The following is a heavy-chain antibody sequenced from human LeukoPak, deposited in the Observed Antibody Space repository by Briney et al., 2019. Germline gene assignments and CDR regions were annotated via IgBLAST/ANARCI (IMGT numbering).Heavy chain of an antibody. CDR1: GGSISSGNYY. J-gene: IGHJ4*02. V-gene: IGHV4-61*02. CDR3: ARVGNSGTYQFDY. Sequence: SQTLSLNCTVSGGSISSGNYYWSWIREPAGKELEWIGRIYTSGSTNYNPSLKSRVTISGDTSKNQFSLKLSSVTAADTAFYYCARVGNSGTYQFDYWGQGTLVTVSS. D-gene: IGHD1-26*01. CDR2: IYTSGST.